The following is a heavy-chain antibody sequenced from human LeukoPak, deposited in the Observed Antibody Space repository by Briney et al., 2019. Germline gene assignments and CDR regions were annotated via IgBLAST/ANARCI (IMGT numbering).Heavy chain of an antibody. CDR1: GYTLTELS. CDR3: ARVGVLGYCSSTSCCTDY. J-gene: IGHJ4*02. D-gene: IGHD2-2*01. V-gene: IGHV1-2*02. CDR2: INPNSGGT. Sequence: GASVKVSCKVSGYTLTELSMHWVRQAPGKGLEWMGWINPNSGGTNYAQKFQGRVTMTRDTSISTAYMELSRLRSDDTAVYYCARVGVLGYCSSTSCCTDYWGRGTLVTVSS.